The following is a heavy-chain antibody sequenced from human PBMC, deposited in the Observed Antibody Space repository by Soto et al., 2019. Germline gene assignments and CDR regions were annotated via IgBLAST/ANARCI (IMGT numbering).Heavy chain of an antibody. CDR1: GFSLSTSGMC. D-gene: IGHD1-26*01. J-gene: IGHJ6*02. V-gene: IGHV2-70*01. CDR3: ARTEIVGAYYYGMDV. Sequence: SGPTLVNPTQTLTLTCTFSGFSLSTSGMCVSWIRQPPGKALEWLAPIDWDDDKYYSTSLKTRLTISKDTAKNQVVLTMTNMDPVDTATYYCARTEIVGAYYYGMDVWGQGTTVTVSS. CDR2: IDWDDDK.